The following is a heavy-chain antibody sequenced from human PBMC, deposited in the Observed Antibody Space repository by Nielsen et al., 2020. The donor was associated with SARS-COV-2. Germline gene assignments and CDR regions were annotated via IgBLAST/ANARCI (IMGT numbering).Heavy chain of an antibody. D-gene: IGHD6-13*01. V-gene: IGHV3-74*01. J-gene: IGHJ6*02. CDR1: GFTFSSYW. CDR2: INSDGSST. CDR3: ARGEGAAAGTGLGMDV. Sequence: GGSLRLSCAASGFTFSSYWMHWVRQAPGKGLVWVSRINSDGSSTSYADSVKGRFTISRDNAKNTLYLQMNSLRAGDTAVYYCARGEGAAAGTGLGMDVWGQGTTVTVSS.